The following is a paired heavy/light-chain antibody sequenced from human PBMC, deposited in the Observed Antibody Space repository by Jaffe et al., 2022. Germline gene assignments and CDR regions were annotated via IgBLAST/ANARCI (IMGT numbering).Heavy chain of an antibody. CDR2: INHSGST. CDR3: ARGALRAARSYNYYMDV. J-gene: IGHJ6*03. Sequence: QVQLQQWGAGLLKPSETLSLTCAVYGGSFSGYYWSWIRQPPGKGLEWIGEINHSGSTNYKPSLKSRVTISVDTSKNQFSLKLSSVTAADTAVYYCARGALRAARSYNYYMDVWGKGTTVTVSS. D-gene: IGHD6-13*01. CDR1: GGSFSGYY. V-gene: IGHV4-34*01.
Light chain of an antibody. J-gene: IGKJ4*01. CDR2: GAS. CDR1: QSVSSSY. CDR3: QQYGPPVT. Sequence: EIVLTQSPGTLSLSPGERATLSCRASQSVSSSYLAWYQQKPGQAPRLLIYGASSRATGIPDRFSGSGSGTDFTLTISRLEPEDFAVYYCQQYGPPVTFGGGTKVEIK. V-gene: IGKV3-20*01.